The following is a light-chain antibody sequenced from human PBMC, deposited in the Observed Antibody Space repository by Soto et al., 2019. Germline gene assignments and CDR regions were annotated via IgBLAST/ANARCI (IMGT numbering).Light chain of an antibody. CDR1: NSDVGGYNY. CDR2: EVS. V-gene: IGLV2-14*01. J-gene: IGLJ3*02. CDR3: SSYTTSTTWV. Sequence: QSALTQPASVSGSPGQSIAISCTGTNSDVGGYNYVSWYQHHPGKAPKLMIYEVSNRPPGVSNRFSGSKSGNTASLTISGLQAEDEADYYSSSYTTSTTWVFGGGTKLTVL.